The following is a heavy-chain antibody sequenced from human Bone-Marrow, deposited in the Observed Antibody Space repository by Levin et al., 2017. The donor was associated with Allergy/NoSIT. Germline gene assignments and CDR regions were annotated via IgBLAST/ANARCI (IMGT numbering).Heavy chain of an antibody. J-gene: IGHJ6*02. CDR1: GFTFSSYG. V-gene: IGHV3-30*03. D-gene: IGHD3-10*01. CDR3: AGNVRGGTYYYYGMDV. Sequence: GGSLRLSCAASGFTFSSYGMHWVRQAPGKGLEWVAVISYDGSNKYYADSVKGRFTISRDNSKNTLYLQMNSLRAEDTAVYYCAGNVRGGTYYYYGMDVWGQGTTVTVSS. CDR2: ISYDGSNK.